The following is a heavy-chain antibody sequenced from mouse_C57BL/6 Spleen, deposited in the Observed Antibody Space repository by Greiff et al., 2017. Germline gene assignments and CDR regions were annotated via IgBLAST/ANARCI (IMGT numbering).Heavy chain of an antibody. D-gene: IGHD2-2*01. CDR2: INPYNGGT. Sequence: VQLKESGPVLVKPGASVKMSCKASGYTFTDYYMNWVKQSHGKSLEWIGDINPYNGGTSYNQKFKGKATLTVDKSSSTAYMELNSLTSEDSAVYYCARKDGYALYAMDYWGQGTSVTVSS. J-gene: IGHJ4*01. V-gene: IGHV1-19*01. CDR1: GYTFTDYY. CDR3: ARKDGYALYAMDY.